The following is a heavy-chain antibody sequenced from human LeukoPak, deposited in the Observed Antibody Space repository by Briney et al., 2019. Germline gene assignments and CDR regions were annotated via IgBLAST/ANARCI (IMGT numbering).Heavy chain of an antibody. V-gene: IGHV3-30-3*01. D-gene: IGHD1-26*01. CDR2: ISYDGSNK. CDR3: AREAVGTTFLFDY. J-gene: IGHJ4*02. CDR1: GFTFSSYA. Sequence: GGSLRLSCAASGFTFSSYAMHWVRQAPGKGLEWVAVISYDGSNKYYADSVKGRFTTSRDNSKNTLYLQMNSLRAEDTTVYYCAREAVGTTFLFDYWGQGTLVTVSS.